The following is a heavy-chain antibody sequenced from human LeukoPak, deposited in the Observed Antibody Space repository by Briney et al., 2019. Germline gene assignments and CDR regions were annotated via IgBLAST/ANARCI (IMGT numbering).Heavy chain of an antibody. V-gene: IGHV3-74*03. D-gene: IGHD3-10*01. J-gene: IGHJ4*02. Sequence: GGSQRLSCEGSGFTFSTSWMHWVRQAPGKGLVWVSRIDGDGSRITYADSVKGRFTISRDNAKNTVYLQMNSLRAEDTAVYYCARGRSGSYGFFDYWSLGNLVTVSS. CDR1: GFTFSTSW. CDR2: IDGDGSRI. CDR3: ARGRSGSYGFFDY.